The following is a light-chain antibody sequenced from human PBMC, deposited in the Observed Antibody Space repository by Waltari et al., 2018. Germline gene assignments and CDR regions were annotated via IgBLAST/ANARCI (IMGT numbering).Light chain of an antibody. Sequence: QSALTQPAPASGSLGTSTTISCTGTSSDVGGYNYVSWYQQHPGKAPKLMIYDVSNRPSGVSNRFSGSKSGNTASLTISGLQAEDEADYYCSSYTSSSTYVFGTGTKVTVL. CDR2: DVS. J-gene: IGLJ1*01. CDR1: SSDVGGYNY. CDR3: SSYTSSSTYV. V-gene: IGLV2-14*03.